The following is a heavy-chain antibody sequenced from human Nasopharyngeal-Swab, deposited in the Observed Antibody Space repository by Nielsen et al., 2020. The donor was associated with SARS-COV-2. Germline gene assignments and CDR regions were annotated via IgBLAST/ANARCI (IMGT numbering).Heavy chain of an antibody. CDR1: GFTFSSYA. D-gene: IGHD5/OR15-5a*01. Sequence: GGSLRLSCAASGFTFSSYAMSWVRQAPGKGLEWVSAISGSGGSTYYADSVKGRFTISRDNSKNTLYLQMNSLRVEDTAVYYCARKSSPFSASVHWGQGSLVTVSS. CDR2: ISGSGGST. CDR3: ARKSSPFSASVH. J-gene: IGHJ4*02. V-gene: IGHV3-23*01.